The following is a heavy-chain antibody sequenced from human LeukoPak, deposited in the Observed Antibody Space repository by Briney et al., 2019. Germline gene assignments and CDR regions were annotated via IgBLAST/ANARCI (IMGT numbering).Heavy chain of an antibody. CDR3: ASLATPVLRFLEWLPLDWFDP. D-gene: IGHD3-3*01. CDR1: GFTFSSYA. Sequence: GGSLRLSCAASGFTFSSYAMHWVRQAPGKGLEWVAVISYDGSNKYYADSVKGRFTISRDNSKNTLYLQMNSLRAEDTAVYYCASLATPVLRFLEWLPLDWFDPWGQGTLVTVSS. V-gene: IGHV3-30-3*01. CDR2: ISYDGSNK. J-gene: IGHJ5*02.